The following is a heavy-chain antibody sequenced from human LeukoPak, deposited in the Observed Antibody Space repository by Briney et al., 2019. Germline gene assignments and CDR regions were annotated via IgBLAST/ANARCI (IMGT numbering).Heavy chain of an antibody. CDR2: IYPGDSDT. D-gene: IGHD2-21*02. J-gene: IGHJ4*02. Sequence: GESLKISCKGSGYSFTSYWIGWVRQMPGKGLEWMGIIYPGDSDTRYSPSFQGQVTISADKPISTAYLQWSSLKASDTAMYYCARPAYCGGDCYHFFDYWGQGTLVTVSS. V-gene: IGHV5-51*01. CDR1: GYSFTSYW. CDR3: ARPAYCGGDCYHFFDY.